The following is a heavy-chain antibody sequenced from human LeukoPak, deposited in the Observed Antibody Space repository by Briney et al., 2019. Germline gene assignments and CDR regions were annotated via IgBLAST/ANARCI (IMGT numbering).Heavy chain of an antibody. D-gene: IGHD2-15*01. V-gene: IGHV1-46*01. J-gene: IGHJ4*02. CDR3: ARKFGGSGYYFDY. CDR2: INPRGGST. Sequence: GSVKVSCKASGYTFIDYYIQWVRQAPGQGLEWMGTINPRGGSTRHAQRFQGRVTMTRDTSTSTLYMELSSLTSEDTAVYYRARKFGGSGYYFDYWGQGTLVTVSS. CDR1: GYTFIDYY.